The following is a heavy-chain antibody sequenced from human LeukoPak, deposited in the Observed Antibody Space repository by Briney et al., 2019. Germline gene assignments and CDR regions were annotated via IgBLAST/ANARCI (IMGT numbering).Heavy chain of an antibody. CDR3: ARDQAHYFDTTGDAFDI. J-gene: IGHJ3*02. CDR2: ISWNSGSI. D-gene: IGHD3-22*01. CDR1: GFTFSSYA. Sequence: GGSLRLSCAASGFTFSSYAMHWVRQAPGKGLEWVSGISWNSGSIGYADSVKGRFTISRDNAKNSLYLQMNSLRAEDTAIYYCARDQAHYFDTTGDAFDIWGQGTMVTVSS. V-gene: IGHV3-9*01.